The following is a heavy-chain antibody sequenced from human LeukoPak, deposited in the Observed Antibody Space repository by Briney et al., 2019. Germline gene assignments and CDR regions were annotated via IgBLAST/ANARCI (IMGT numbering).Heavy chain of an antibody. V-gene: IGHV4-34*01. CDR3: ARGQDSSKTGY. J-gene: IGHJ4*02. CDR2: IHPSGST. D-gene: IGHD4-11*01. Sequence: SETLSLTCAVYGASFSGYYWSWIRQPPGEGLEWIGEIHPSGSTNYNPSLKSRVTIPADTSQNQFSLRLTSVTAADTAVYYCARGQDSSKTGYWGQGTLVAVSS. CDR1: GASFSGYY.